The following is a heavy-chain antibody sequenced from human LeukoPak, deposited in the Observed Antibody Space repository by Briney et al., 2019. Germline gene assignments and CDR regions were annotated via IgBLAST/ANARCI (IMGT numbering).Heavy chain of an antibody. CDR3: ARLYDSSGYYFPN. CDR1: GDSVSSNSAA. V-gene: IGHV6-1*01. J-gene: IGHJ4*02. CDR2: TYYRSKWYN. Sequence: SQTLSLTCAISGDSVSSNSAAWNWIRQSPSRGLEWLGRTYYRSKWYNDYAVSVKSRITINPDTSKNQFSLKLSSVTAADTAVYYCARLYDSSGYYFPNWGQGTLVTVSS. D-gene: IGHD3-22*01.